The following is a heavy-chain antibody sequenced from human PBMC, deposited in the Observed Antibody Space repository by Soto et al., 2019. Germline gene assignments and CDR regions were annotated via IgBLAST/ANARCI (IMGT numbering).Heavy chain of an antibody. CDR2: MNPNSGNT. J-gene: IGHJ6*03. Sequence: ASVKVSCKASGYTFTSYDINWVRQATGQGLEWMGWMNPNSGNTGYAQKFQGRVNMTRNTSISTAYMELSSLRSEDTAVYYCARGNYSKVYYYYYYYMDVWGKGTTVTVSS. CDR1: GYTFTSYD. V-gene: IGHV1-8*01. D-gene: IGHD4-4*01. CDR3: ARGNYSKVYYYYYYYMDV.